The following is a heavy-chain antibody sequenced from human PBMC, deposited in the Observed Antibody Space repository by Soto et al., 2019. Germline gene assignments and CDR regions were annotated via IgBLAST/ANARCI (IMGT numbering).Heavy chain of an antibody. CDR3: ARVLYYGSGSYSPCGMDV. J-gene: IGHJ6*02. D-gene: IGHD3-10*01. V-gene: IGHV1-69*01. CDR1: GVSFNNNG. Sequence: QVQLVQAGAEVKKPGSSVKVSCKTSGVSFNNNGIGWVRQAPGHGLEWMGGVSPPFRTSNYARKFQGRISITADASTGTVNMELSRLTSEDTAQYYCARVLYYGSGSYSPCGMDVWGQGTTVTVSS. CDR2: VSPPFRTS.